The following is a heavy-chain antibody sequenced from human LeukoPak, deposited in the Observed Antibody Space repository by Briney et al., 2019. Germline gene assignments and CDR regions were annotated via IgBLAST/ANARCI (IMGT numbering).Heavy chain of an antibody. CDR2: IYHSGST. CDR1: GGAISSSYW. Sequence: PSGTLSLTCAVSGGAISSSYWWSWVRQPPGKGLEWIGEIYHSGSTNYNPSLKSRVTISIDKSKNQFSLKLSSVTAADRAVYYCARDSSGFAGWFDPWGKGTTVTISS. J-gene: IGHJ6*04. V-gene: IGHV4-4*02. D-gene: IGHD3-10*01. CDR3: ARDSSGFAGWFDP.